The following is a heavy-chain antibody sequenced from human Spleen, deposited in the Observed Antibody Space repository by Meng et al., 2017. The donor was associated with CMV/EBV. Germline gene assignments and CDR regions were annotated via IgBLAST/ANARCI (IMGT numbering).Heavy chain of an antibody. CDR2: IRFDGSNQ. CDR1: GFTFSSYG. D-gene: IGHD3-3*01. CDR3: AKESSRFLDLVATYLNSLDV. Sequence: GGSLRLSCAASGFTFSSYGMHWVRQAPGKGLEWVAFIRFDGSNQYYASSVKGRFTISRDNFKNTLSLQMNSLRLEDTAVYYCAKESSRFLDLVATYLNSLDVWGQGITVTVSS. J-gene: IGHJ6*02. V-gene: IGHV3-30*02.